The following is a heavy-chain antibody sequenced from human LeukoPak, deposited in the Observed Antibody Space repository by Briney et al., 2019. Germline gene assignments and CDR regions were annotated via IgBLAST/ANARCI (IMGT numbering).Heavy chain of an antibody. D-gene: IGHD2-2*01. V-gene: IGHV4-31*03. CDR3: ARGNLGGVPAATYYFDY. CDR1: GGSISSGGYY. Sequence: PSETLSLTCTVSGGSISSGGYYWSWIRQHPGKGLEWIGYIYYSGSTYYNPSLKSRVTISVDTSKNQFSLKLSSVTAADTAVYYGARGNLGGVPAATYYFDYWGQGTLVTVSS. J-gene: IGHJ4*02. CDR2: IYYSGST.